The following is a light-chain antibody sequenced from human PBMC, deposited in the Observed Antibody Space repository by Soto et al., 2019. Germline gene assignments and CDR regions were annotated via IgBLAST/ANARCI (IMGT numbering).Light chain of an antibody. J-gene: IGKJ2*01. Sequence: DTELTQSPGTLSLTPGERGSLSCRASQSISSYLAWYQQKPGQAPRLLIYDASSRATGIPDRFTGSGSGTDFTLTISRLEPEDFAVYYCQQYGSSPPNFGQGTKLEIK. V-gene: IGKV3-20*01. CDR3: QQYGSSPPN. CDR1: QSISSY. CDR2: DAS.